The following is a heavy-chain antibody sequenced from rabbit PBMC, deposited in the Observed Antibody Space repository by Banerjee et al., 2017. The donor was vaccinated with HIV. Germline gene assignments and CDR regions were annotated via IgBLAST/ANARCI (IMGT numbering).Heavy chain of an antibody. J-gene: IGHJ4*01. Sequence: QGQLVESGGGLAQPEGSLARTCNVSGFDFRSNAMCWVRQAPGKGLEWIACISTSTGSTYYASWAKGRFTISKTSSTTVTLQMTSLTAADTATYFCARETYDTYGREWFDLWGPGTLVTVS. CDR1: GFDFRSNA. CDR2: ISTSTGST. CDR3: ARETYDTYGREWFDL. V-gene: IGHV1S45*01. D-gene: IGHD6-1*01.